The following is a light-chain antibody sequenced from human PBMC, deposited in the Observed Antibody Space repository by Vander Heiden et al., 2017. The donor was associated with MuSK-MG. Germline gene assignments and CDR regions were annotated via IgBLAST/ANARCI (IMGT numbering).Light chain of an antibody. Sequence: EIVLTQSPATLSLSPGERATLSCRASQSVSSYLAWYQQKPGQAPRLLIYDASNRATGIPARFSGSGSGTDFTLTISSLEPEDFAVYYCQQRSNWPLTFGHRTKVDIK. CDR1: QSVSSY. CDR2: DAS. CDR3: QQRSNWPLT. V-gene: IGKV3-11*01. J-gene: IGKJ3*01.